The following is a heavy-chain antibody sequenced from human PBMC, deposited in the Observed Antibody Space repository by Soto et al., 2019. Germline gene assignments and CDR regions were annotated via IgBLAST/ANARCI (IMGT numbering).Heavy chain of an antibody. V-gene: IGHV4-38-2*01. J-gene: IGHJ4*02. CDR2: IYHSGST. Sequence: KPSETLSLTCAVSGYSISSGYYWGWIRQPPGKGLEWIGSIYHSGSTYYNPSLKSRVTISVDTSKNQFSLKLSSVTAADTAVYYCARIITISVGRIDYWGQGTLVTVSS. D-gene: IGHD3-10*01. CDR3: ARIITISVGRIDY. CDR1: GYSISSGYY.